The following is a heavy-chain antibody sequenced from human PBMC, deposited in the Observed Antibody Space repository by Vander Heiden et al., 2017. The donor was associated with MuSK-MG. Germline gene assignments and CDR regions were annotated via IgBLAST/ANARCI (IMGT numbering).Heavy chain of an antibody. CDR2: IFHSGST. CDR1: NASITSNDFF. D-gene: IGHD2-21*01. J-gene: IGHJ2*01. Sequence: QLQLQESGPGVLKPSDTLSLSCSVSNASITSNDFFWGWIRQPPGKGLEWISSIFHSGSTYYSASLKSRVTMSRDMSENQLSLTVTSVTAADTAIYYCARGDVNNLNWYFDLWGRGTLVIVSS. V-gene: IGHV4-39*07. CDR3: ARGDVNNLNWYFDL.